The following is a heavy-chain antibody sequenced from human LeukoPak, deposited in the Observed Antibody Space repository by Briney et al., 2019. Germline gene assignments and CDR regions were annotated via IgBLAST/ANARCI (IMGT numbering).Heavy chain of an antibody. CDR2: INHSGST. V-gene: IGHV4-34*01. CDR1: GGSLSGYY. D-gene: IGHD2-15*01. Sequence: SETLSLTCAVYGGSLSGYYWSWIRQPPGKGLEWIGEINHSGSTNYNPSLKSRVTISVDTSKNQFSLKLSSVTAADTAVYYCARGQLRRWYCSGGSCYGIDPWGQGTLVTVSS. J-gene: IGHJ5*02. CDR3: ARGQLRRWYCSGGSCYGIDP.